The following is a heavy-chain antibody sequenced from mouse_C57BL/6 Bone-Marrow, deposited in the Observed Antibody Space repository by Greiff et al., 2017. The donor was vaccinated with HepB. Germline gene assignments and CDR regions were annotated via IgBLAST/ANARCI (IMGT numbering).Heavy chain of an antibody. D-gene: IGHD1-1*01. J-gene: IGHJ2*01. CDR1: GYTFTSYW. CDR2: IHPNSGST. CDR3: AREDYGSSYYFDY. V-gene: IGHV1-64*01. Sequence: VQLQQPGAELVKPGGSVKLSCKASGYTFTSYWMHWVKQRPGQGLEWIGMIHPNSGSTNYNEKFKSKATLTVDKSSSTAYMQLSSLTSEDSAVYYCAREDYGSSYYFDYWGQGTTLTVSS.